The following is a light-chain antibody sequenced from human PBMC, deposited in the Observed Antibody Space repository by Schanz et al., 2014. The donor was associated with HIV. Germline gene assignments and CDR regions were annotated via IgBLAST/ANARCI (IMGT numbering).Light chain of an antibody. CDR2: GAS. V-gene: IGKV3-20*01. CDR3: QQYSRSPRT. Sequence: EIVLTQSPATLSVSPGERVTLSCRASQSISINLAWYQQKSGQAPRLLIYGASSRATGIPDRFSGSGSGTDFTLTISRLEPEDFAVYYCQQYSRSPRTFGQGTKVEIK. CDR1: QSISIN. J-gene: IGKJ1*01.